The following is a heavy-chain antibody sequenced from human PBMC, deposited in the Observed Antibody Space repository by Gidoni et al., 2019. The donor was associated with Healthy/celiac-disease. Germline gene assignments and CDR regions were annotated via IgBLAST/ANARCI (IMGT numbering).Heavy chain of an antibody. V-gene: IGHV3-33*01. Sequence: QVQLVESGGGVVQPGRSLRLSCAASGFTFSSYGLHWVRQAPGKGLGWGAVIWYDGSNKYYADSVKGRFTISRDNSKNTLYLQMNSLRAEDTAVYYCARGCAWGMAYYYYYYMDVWGKGTTVTVSS. CDR2: IWYDGSNK. CDR3: ARGCAWGMAYYYYYYMDV. J-gene: IGHJ6*03. D-gene: IGHD3-16*01. CDR1: GFTFSSYG.